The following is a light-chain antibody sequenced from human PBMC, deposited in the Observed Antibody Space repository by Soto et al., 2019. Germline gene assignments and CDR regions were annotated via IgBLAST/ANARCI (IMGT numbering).Light chain of an antibody. Sequence: DIQMTQSPSTLSASVGDRVTITCRASQSISTWLAWYQQKPGKAPKLLIYDASILESGVPSRFSASGSGTEFTLTISSLQPDDFATYYCQQYNSYCTFGQGTKLEIK. J-gene: IGKJ2*02. CDR2: DAS. CDR1: QSISTW. CDR3: QQYNSYCT. V-gene: IGKV1-5*01.